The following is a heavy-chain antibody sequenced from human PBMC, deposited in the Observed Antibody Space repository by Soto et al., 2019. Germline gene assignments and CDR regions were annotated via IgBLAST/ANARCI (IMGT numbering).Heavy chain of an antibody. Sequence: ASVKVSCKASGYTFTSYGISWVPQAPGQGLEWMGWISAYNGNTNYAQKLQGRVTMTTDTSTSTAYTELRSLRSDDTAVYYCARGSSDTAMVMNWFDPWGQGTLVTVSS. CDR2: ISAYNGNT. CDR1: GYTFTSYG. CDR3: ARGSSDTAMVMNWFDP. J-gene: IGHJ5*02. V-gene: IGHV1-18*04. D-gene: IGHD5-18*01.